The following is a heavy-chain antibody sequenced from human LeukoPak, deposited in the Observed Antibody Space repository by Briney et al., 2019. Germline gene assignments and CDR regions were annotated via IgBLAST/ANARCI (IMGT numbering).Heavy chain of an antibody. J-gene: IGHJ6*03. CDR1: GGSISSYY. V-gene: IGHV4-59*01. Sequence: SETLSLTCTVSGGSISSYYWSWIRQPPGKGLEWIGYIYYSGSTNYNPSLKSRVTISVDTSKNQFSLKLSSVTAADTAVYYCAREVYYYGSGSYYARGGYYYMDVWGKGTTVTVSS. CDR3: AREVYYYGSGSYYARGGYYYMDV. CDR2: IYYSGST. D-gene: IGHD3-10*01.